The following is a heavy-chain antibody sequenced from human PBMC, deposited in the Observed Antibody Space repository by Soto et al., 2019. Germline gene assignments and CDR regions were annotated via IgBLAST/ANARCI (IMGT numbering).Heavy chain of an antibody. Sequence: QVELVQSGGEVKKPGASVTVSCKASGYTFTIYGIAWVRQGPGQGLEWMGWISVYNDKRNYAQKLQGRVTMTTDTSRSTADLSLSNLRSDDTAVYWCARRGASRVDSWGQGTLVTVSS. CDR1: GYTFTIYG. CDR3: ARRGASRVDS. V-gene: IGHV1-18*01. CDR2: ISVYNDKR. J-gene: IGHJ4*02. D-gene: IGHD2-2*01.